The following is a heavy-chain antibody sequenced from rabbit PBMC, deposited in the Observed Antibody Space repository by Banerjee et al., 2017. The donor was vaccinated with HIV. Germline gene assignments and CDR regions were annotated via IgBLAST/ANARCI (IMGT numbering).Heavy chain of an antibody. D-gene: IGHD1-1*01. Sequence: QQQLEESGGGLVKPEGSLTLTCTASGIDFSSSYYMCWVRQAPGKGLEWIACIYVGSSGSTYYASWVNGRFTISRSTSLNTVDLKMTSLTAADTATYFCARVNAGSSGYPYYFNLWGPGTLVTVS. CDR1: GIDFSSSYY. J-gene: IGHJ4*01. CDR2: IYVGSSGST. CDR3: ARVNAGSSGYPYYFNL. V-gene: IGHV1S43*01.